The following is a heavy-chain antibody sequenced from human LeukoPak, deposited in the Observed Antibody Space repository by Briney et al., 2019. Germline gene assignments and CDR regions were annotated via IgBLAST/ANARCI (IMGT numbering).Heavy chain of an antibody. J-gene: IGHJ4*02. V-gene: IGHV1-69*04. D-gene: IGHD6-19*01. CDR2: IIPILGIA. CDR3: AVYSGWYAYYFDY. Sequence: SVKVSCKASGYTFISYAISWVRQAPGQGLEWMGRIIPILGIANYAQKFQGRVTITADKSTSTAYMELSSLRSEDTAVYYCAVYSGWYAYYFDYWGQGTLVTVSS. CDR1: GYTFISYA.